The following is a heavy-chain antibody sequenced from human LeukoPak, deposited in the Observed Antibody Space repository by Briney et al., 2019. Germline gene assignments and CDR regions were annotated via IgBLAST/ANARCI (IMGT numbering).Heavy chain of an antibody. V-gene: IGHV4-39*01. CDR3: ARLQQQLARVFDY. Sequence: SETLSLTCTVSGGSISSYYWGWIRQPPGKGLEWIGSIYYSGSTYYNPSLKSRVTISVDTSKNQFSLKLSSVTAADTAVYYCARLQQQLARVFDYWGQGTLVTVSS. D-gene: IGHD6-13*01. CDR1: GGSISSYY. J-gene: IGHJ4*02. CDR2: IYYSGST.